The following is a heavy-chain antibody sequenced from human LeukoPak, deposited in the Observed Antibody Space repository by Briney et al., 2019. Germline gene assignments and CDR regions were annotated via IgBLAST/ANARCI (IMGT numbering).Heavy chain of an antibody. CDR2: ISSSSSYI. CDR1: GFTFSSYS. J-gene: IGHJ6*02. D-gene: IGHD6-13*01. Sequence: GGSLRLSCAASGFTFSSYSMNWVRQAPGKGLEWVSSISSSSSYIYYADSVKGRFTISRDNSKNTLYLQMNSPRAEDTAVYYCAKLGSSSWYGVMALDYYGMDVWGQGTTVTVSS. CDR3: AKLGSSSWYGVMALDYYGMDV. V-gene: IGHV3-21*04.